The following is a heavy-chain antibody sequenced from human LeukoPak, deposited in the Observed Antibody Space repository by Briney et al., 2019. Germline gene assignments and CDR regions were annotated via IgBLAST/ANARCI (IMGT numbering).Heavy chain of an antibody. V-gene: IGHV3-23*01. D-gene: IGHD2-2*01. J-gene: IGHJ4*02. CDR1: GFTSNSYA. Sequence: GGSLRLSCAASGFTSNSYAMSWVRQAPGKGLEWVSAISGGGGTTYYADSVKGRFTISRDNSKNTLYLQMNSLRAEDTAVYYCAKAIGYCSSISCSPFDYWGQGTLVTVSS. CDR2: ISGGGGTT. CDR3: AKAIGYCSSISCSPFDY.